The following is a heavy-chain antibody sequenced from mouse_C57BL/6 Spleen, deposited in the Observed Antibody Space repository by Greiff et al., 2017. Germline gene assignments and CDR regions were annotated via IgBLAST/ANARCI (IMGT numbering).Heavy chain of an antibody. CDR3: ARQNYKKAMDY. J-gene: IGHJ4*01. CDR2: ISNGGGST. Sequence: EVQGVESGGGLVQPGGSLKLSCAASGFTFSDYYMYWVRQTPEKRLEWVAYISNGGGSTYYPDTVKGRFTISRDNAKNTLYLQMSRLKSEDTAMYYCARQNYKKAMDYWGQGTSVTVSS. V-gene: IGHV5-12*01. CDR1: GFTFSDYY. D-gene: IGHD2-1*01.